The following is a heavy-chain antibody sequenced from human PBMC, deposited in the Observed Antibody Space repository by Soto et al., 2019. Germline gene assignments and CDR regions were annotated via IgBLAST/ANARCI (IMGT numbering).Heavy chain of an antibody. D-gene: IGHD3-10*01. Sequence: GGSLRLSCAASGFTFISYGMHWVRQAPCKGLEWVAVIWYDGSNKYYADSVKGRFTISRDNSKNTLYLQMNSLRAEDTAVYYCARDLEAMVRGATFFDYWGQGTLVTVSS. CDR3: ARDLEAMVRGATFFDY. V-gene: IGHV3-33*01. J-gene: IGHJ4*02. CDR2: IWYDGSNK. CDR1: GFTFISYG.